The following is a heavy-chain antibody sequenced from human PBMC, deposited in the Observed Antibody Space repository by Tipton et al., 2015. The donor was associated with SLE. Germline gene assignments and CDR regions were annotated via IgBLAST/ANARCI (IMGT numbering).Heavy chain of an antibody. CDR3: ARGGEYGSSWYPRYYYYMDV. J-gene: IGHJ6*03. CDR1: DGSIRSTNYY. D-gene: IGHD6-13*01. Sequence: TLSLTCTVSDGSIRSTNYYWGWIRQPPGKGLEWIGSIFYTGSTYYNPSLKSRVSISVDTSKSQFSLKLRSVTAADTAVYYCARGGEYGSSWYPRYYYYMDVWGKGTTVTVSS. V-gene: IGHV4-39*07. CDR2: IFYTGST.